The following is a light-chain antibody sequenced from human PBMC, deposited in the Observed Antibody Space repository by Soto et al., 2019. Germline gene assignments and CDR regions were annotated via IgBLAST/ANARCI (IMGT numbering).Light chain of an antibody. V-gene: IGKV1-9*01. Sequence: DIQLTQSPSFLSASVGDRVTSTCRTSQDISSYLAWYQQKPGKAPQLLISAASTLQSGVPSRFSGSASGTDFALTISRLQPEDFATYYRQQLKSYPLSFGGGTKVEI. CDR1: QDISSY. J-gene: IGKJ4*01. CDR2: AAS. CDR3: QQLKSYPLS.